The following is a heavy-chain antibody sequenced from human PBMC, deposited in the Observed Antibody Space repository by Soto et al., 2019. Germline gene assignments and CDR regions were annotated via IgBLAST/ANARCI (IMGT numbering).Heavy chain of an antibody. CDR2: XXXXXXXX. J-gene: IGHJ4*02. CDR1: GFTFSSYG. D-gene: IGHD1-20*01. Sequence: PGGSLRLSCAASGFTFSSYGMHWVRQAPGKGLXXXXXXXXXXXXXXXXXSVKGRFTISRDNSKNTLYLQMNSLRAEDTAVYYCANPSEDNWNPASWGQGTLVTVSS. CDR3: ANPSEDNWNPAS. V-gene: IGHV3-30*02.